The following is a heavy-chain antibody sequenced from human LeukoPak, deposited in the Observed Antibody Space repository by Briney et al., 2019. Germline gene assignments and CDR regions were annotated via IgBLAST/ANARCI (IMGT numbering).Heavy chain of an antibody. Sequence: ASVKVSCKVSGYTLTELSMHWVRQAPGKGLEWMGGFDPEDGETIYAQKFQGRVTMTEDTSTDTAYMELSSLRSEDTAVYYCATAVSVTSGWSSFDYWGQGTLVTVSS. CDR1: GYTLTELS. CDR3: ATAVSVTSGWSSFDY. CDR2: FDPEDGET. V-gene: IGHV1-24*01. D-gene: IGHD6-19*01. J-gene: IGHJ4*02.